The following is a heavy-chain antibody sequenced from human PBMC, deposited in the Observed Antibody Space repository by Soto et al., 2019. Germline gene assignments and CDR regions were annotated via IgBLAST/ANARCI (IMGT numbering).Heavy chain of an antibody. CDR2: IGTRGNTK. J-gene: IGHJ4*02. CDR1: GFTFSDYY. Sequence: QVQLVESGGGLVKPGESLRLSCATSGFTFSDYYMSWIRQAPGKGLEWVSYIGTRGNTKYYADSVRGQFTISRDNAKNSLYLQMNSLRADETAVYYCSRDGTEYYGVYYDYWGQGIPVTVSS. CDR3: SRDGTEYYGVYYDY. V-gene: IGHV3-11*01. D-gene: IGHD4-17*01.